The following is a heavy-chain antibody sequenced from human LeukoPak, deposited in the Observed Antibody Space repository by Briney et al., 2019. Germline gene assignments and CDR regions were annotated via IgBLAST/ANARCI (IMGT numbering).Heavy chain of an antibody. CDR1: GFTFSTYS. CDR2: ISISSSYI. J-gene: IGHJ4*02. CDR3: ARCSGMATVTSDY. D-gene: IGHD5-24*01. V-gene: IGHV3-21*04. Sequence: GGSLRLSCAASGFTFSTYSMNWIRQAPGKGLEWVSSISISSSYIYYADSAKSRFTISRDNAKNSLYLQMNSLRAEDTAVYYCARCSGMATVTSDYWGQGTLVTVSS.